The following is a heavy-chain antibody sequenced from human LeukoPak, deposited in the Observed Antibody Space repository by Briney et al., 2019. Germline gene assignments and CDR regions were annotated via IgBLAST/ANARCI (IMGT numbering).Heavy chain of an antibody. D-gene: IGHD3-10*01. Sequence: SVNVSCKASGGTFSSYAISWVRQAPGQGLEWMGRIIPILGIANYAQKFQGRVTITADKSTSTAYMELSSLRSEDTAVYYCARDADQYYYGSGSLYNWFDPWGQGTLVTVSS. CDR3: ARDADQYYYGSGSLYNWFDP. CDR2: IIPILGIA. J-gene: IGHJ5*02. CDR1: GGTFSSYA. V-gene: IGHV1-69*04.